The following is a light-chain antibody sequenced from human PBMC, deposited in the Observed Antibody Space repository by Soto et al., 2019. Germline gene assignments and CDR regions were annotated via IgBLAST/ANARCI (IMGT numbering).Light chain of an antibody. Sequence: DIQMTQSPSSLSASVGDRVTITCRASQSVTDYLNWYQQKPGNAPKLLIYDASSLQSGVPSRFSGSGSGTDVTLTINSLQPEDFATYFCQQSYSIPQTFGQGTKVEIK. CDR2: DAS. J-gene: IGKJ1*01. V-gene: IGKV1-39*01. CDR1: QSVTDY. CDR3: QQSYSIPQT.